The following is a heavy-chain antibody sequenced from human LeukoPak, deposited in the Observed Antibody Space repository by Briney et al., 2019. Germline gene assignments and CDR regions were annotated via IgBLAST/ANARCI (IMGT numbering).Heavy chain of an antibody. CDR3: VGTFCGDSASY. V-gene: IGHV3-66*01. CDR2: IYSGGST. Sequence: GGSLRLSCAAPGFIVSSNYMSWVRQAPGKGLEWVSVIYSGGSTYYADSVKGRFTISRDNSKNTLYLQMNSLRAEDTAVYYCVGTFCGDSASYCGQGTLVTVSS. J-gene: IGHJ4*02. D-gene: IGHD4-17*01. CDR1: GFIVSSNY.